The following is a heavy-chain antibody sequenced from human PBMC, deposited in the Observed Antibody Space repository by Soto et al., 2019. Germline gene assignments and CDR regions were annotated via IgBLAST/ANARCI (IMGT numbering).Heavy chain of an antibody. CDR2: ITPTLGTT. CDR1: GATFSGSA. J-gene: IGHJ4*02. V-gene: IGHV1-69*13. CDR3: ARRLTTGAQIEGFDY. Sequence: SVKVSCKASGATFSGSAFSWVRQAPGQGLEWMGGITPTLGTTNYAQHLQGRVTITADEYTATSFMELTSLTSADTAIYYCARRLTTGAQIEGFDYWGPGTLVTVSS. D-gene: IGHD1-1*01.